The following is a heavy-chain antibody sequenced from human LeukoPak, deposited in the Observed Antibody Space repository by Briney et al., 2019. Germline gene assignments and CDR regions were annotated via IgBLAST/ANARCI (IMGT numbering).Heavy chain of an antibody. CDR3: ARSRDYGEDFDY. D-gene: IGHD4-17*01. V-gene: IGHV3-30-3*01. J-gene: IGHJ4*02. CDR1: GFSFNNYA. CDR2: ISYDGSNK. Sequence: PGGSLRLSCAASGFSFNNYAMHWVRQAPGKGLEWVALISYDGSNKYYADSVKGRFTISRDNSKVTLYLQLNSLRAEDTAIYYCARSRDYGEDFDYWGQGTLVTVSS.